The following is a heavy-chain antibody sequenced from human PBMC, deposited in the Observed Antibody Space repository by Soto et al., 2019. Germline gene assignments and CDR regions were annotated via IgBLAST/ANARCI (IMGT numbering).Heavy chain of an antibody. V-gene: IGHV4-61*08. CDR2: VYYGGST. D-gene: IGHD5-18*01. J-gene: IGHJ5*02. CDR3: ARIPVDTYMIYLFDP. Sequence: QVQLQESGPGLVRPSETLSLTCTVSGGSVSSGDYYWTWIRQTPGKGLEWLGYVYYGGSTNYTPSLISRVSISVDTAKNQFSVRLSSVTDADTAVYYCARIPVDTYMIYLFDPLCQGVLVSVAS. CDR1: GGSVSSGDYY.